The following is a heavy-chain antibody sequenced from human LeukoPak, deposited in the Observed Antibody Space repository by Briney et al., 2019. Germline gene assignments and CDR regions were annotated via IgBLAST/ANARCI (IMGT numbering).Heavy chain of an antibody. D-gene: IGHD2-15*01. CDR3: AKDRDRTYYYYGMDV. CDR1: GFTFDDYA. V-gene: IGHV3-43*02. J-gene: IGHJ6*02. CDR2: ISGDAGST. Sequence: GGSLRLSCAASGFTFDDYAMHWVRQAPGKGLEWVSLISGDAGSTYYADSVKGRFTISRDNSKNSLYLQMNSLRTEDIALYYCAKDRDRTYYYYGMDVWGQGTTVTVSS.